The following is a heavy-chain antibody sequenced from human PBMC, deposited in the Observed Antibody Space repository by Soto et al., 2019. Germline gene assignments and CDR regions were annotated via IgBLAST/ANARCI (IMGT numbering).Heavy chain of an antibody. D-gene: IGHD3-10*01. V-gene: IGHV3-64D*08. J-gene: IGHJ6*02. CDR3: VKSWKGSGTYYNSNKLYYYYGMDV. CDR1: GFTFSSYA. Sequence: GGSLRLSCSASGFTFSSYAMHWVRQAPGKGLDYLSSISSNGGSTFYADSVKDRFTISRDNSKNTLYLQMSSLRPEDTAVYYYVKSWKGSGTYYNSNKLYYYYGMDVWGQGTTVTVSS. CDR2: ISSNGGST.